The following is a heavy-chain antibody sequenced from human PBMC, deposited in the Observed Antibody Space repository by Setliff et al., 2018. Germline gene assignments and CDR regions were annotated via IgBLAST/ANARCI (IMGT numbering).Heavy chain of an antibody. D-gene: IGHD1-7*01. V-gene: IGHV4-61*03. CDR3: ARGNYAYWYFDL. CDR1: GGSISGASIRSYY. J-gene: IGHJ2*01. CDR2: VYYSGTT. Sequence: PSETLSLTCTVSGGSISGASIRSYYWSWIRQPPGKGLEFIGYVYYSGTTNYSPSLKSRVTMSLDTSKNYFSLKLKSVTAADTAIYFCARGNYAYWYFDLWGRGTLVTVSS.